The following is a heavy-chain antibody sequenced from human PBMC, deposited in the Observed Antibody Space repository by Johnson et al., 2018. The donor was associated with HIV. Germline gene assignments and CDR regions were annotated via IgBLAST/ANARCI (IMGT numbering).Heavy chain of an antibody. D-gene: IGHD2-21*02. CDR3: ARGERGGDGHPHAFDI. J-gene: IGHJ3*02. V-gene: IGHV3-66*03. Sequence: VQLVESGGGLIQPGGSLRLSCAASGFTVSSNYMSWVRQAPGKGLEWVSVISGSCGTTYYAASVQGRFTISRDNSNNSLYLQMNSLRAEDTAVYYCARGERGGDGHPHAFDIWGQGTMVTVSS. CDR2: ISGSCGTT. CDR1: GFTVSSNY.